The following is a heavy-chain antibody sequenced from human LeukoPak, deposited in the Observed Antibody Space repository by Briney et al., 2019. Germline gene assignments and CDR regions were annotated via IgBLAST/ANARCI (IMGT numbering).Heavy chain of an antibody. J-gene: IGHJ1*01. D-gene: IGHD6-13*01. Sequence: GGSLRLSCAASGFTFSSYAMHWVRQAPGKGLEWVAVISYDGSNKYYADSVKGRFTISRDNSKNTLYLQMNSLRAEDTAVYYCAREQLDAEYFQHWGQGTLVTVSS. V-gene: IGHV3-30*04. CDR1: GFTFSSYA. CDR3: AREQLDAEYFQH. CDR2: ISYDGSNK.